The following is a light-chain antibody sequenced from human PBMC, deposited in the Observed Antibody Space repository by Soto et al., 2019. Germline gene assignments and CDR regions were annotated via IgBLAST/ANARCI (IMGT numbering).Light chain of an antibody. Sequence: QLVLTQPPSVSGAPGQRVTISCTGCSSNIGAGHDVHWYQRLPGTAPKLLIFGNSNRPSGVPDRFSGSKSGTSASLVITGLQDEDEADYYCQSYDSSLGVSYVFGTGTKLTVL. CDR1: SSNIGAGHD. V-gene: IGLV1-40*01. J-gene: IGLJ1*01. CDR3: QSYDSSLGVSYV. CDR2: GNS.